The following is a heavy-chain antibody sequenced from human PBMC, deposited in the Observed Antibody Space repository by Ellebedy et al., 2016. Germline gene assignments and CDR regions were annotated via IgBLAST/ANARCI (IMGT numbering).Heavy chain of an antibody. CDR1: GFTFSSYG. J-gene: IGHJ6*02. V-gene: IGHV3-30*18. CDR2: ISYDGSNK. Sequence: GGSLRLSXAASGFTFSSYGMHWVRQAPGKGLEWVAVISYDGSNKYYADSVKGRFTISRDNSKNTLYLQMNSLRAEDTAVYYCAKDGRVPAAIARAIYYYGMDVWGQGTTVTVSS. D-gene: IGHD2-2*02. CDR3: AKDGRVPAAIARAIYYYGMDV.